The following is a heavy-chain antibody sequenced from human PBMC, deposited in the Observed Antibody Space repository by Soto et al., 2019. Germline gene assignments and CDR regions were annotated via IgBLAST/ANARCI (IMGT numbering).Heavy chain of an antibody. V-gene: IGHV1-3*05. CDR3: ARDPRYSYGNT. D-gene: IGHD5-18*01. CDR1: GYTFTSYA. Sequence: QVQLVQSGAEEKKPGASVKVSCKASGYTFTSYAMNWVRQAPGQRLEWMGWINAGNGNTKYSQKFQGRVTITRDTAASTAYMELRSLRSEDTAVYYCARDPRYSYGNTWGQRTLVTVSS. CDR2: INAGNGNT. J-gene: IGHJ5*02.